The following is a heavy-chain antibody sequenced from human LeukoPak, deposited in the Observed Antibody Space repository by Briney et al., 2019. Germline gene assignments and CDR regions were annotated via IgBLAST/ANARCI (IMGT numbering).Heavy chain of an antibody. CDR2: IDTSTGNP. CDR1: GYTFTNHS. Sequence: ASVKVSCKASGYTFTNHSINWGRQAPGQGLQYMGWIDTSTGNPTYAQAFTGRIVFSLDTSVSTAYLQIRSLKAEDTAVYFCARRSMVQHMDVWGKGTTVIVSS. D-gene: IGHD3-10*01. J-gene: IGHJ6*03. CDR3: ARRSMVQHMDV. V-gene: IGHV7-4-1*02.